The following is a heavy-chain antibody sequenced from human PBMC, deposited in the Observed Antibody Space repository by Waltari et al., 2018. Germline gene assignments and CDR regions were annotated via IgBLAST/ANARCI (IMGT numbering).Heavy chain of an antibody. Sequence: QITLKESGPTLVNPTQTLTLTCTFSGFSLSSYGVGVGWIRQPPGKTLECLALIYWDDDKRYNPSLRSRLTIAKDTSKNQVVLTMTNMDPVDTATYYCAHRRGNTIWDAGCFDYWGQGALVTVSS. CDR2: IYWDDDK. CDR1: GFSLSSYGVG. J-gene: IGHJ4*02. D-gene: IGHD3-16*01. V-gene: IGHV2-5*02. CDR3: AHRRGNTIWDAGCFDY.